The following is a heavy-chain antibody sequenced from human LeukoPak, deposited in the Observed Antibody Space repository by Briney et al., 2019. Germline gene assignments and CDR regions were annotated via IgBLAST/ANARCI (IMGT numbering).Heavy chain of an antibody. D-gene: IGHD3-3*01. CDR2: LSGSSGST. V-gene: IGHV3-23*01. J-gene: IGHJ6*02. CDR1: GFTFSNNA. CDR3: AKETQSDFWSGYYTNYYGMDV. Sequence: PGGSLRLSCAASGFTFSNNAKNWVRQAPGKGLEWVSSLSGSSGSTYYADSVKGRFTISRDNAKNSLYLQMNSLRAEDTALYYCAKETQSDFWSGYYTNYYGMDVWGQGTTVTVSS.